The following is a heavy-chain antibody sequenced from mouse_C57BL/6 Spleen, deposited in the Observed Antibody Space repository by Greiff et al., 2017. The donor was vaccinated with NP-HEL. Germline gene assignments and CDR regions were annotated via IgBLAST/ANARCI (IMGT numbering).Heavy chain of an antibody. Sequence: EVKVVESGGGLVKPGGSLKLSCAASGFTFSSYAMSWVRQTPEKRLEWVATISDGGSYTYYPDNVKGRFTISRDNAKNNLYLQMSHLKSEDTAMYYCARDSTTRFDYWGQGTTLTVSS. CDR1: GFTFSSYA. J-gene: IGHJ2*01. V-gene: IGHV5-4*01. CDR3: ARDSTTRFDY. D-gene: IGHD5-1*01. CDR2: ISDGGSYT.